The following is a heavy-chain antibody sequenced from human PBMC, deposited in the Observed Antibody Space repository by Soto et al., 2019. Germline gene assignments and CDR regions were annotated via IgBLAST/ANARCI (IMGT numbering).Heavy chain of an antibody. J-gene: IGHJ3*02. CDR1: GGTFSSYA. CDR2: IIPIFGTA. Sequence: QVQLVQSGAEVKKPGSSVKVSCKAYGGTFSSYAISWVRQAPGQGLEWMGGIIPIFGTANYAQKFQGRVTLTADESTSTAYMELSSLRSEDTAVYYCARVLSGNLEVYAFDIWGQGTMVTVSS. D-gene: IGHD2-21*02. V-gene: IGHV1-69*01. CDR3: ARVLSGNLEVYAFDI.